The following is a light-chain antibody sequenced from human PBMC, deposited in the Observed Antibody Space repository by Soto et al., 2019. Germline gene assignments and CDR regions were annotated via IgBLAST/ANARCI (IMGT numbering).Light chain of an antibody. V-gene: IGKV3-20*01. J-gene: IGKJ1*01. CDR1: QTLSNSF. CDR3: QQYGSSPKT. CDR2: DTS. Sequence: EIVLTQSPGTLSFSPGEIATLSCRASQTLSNSFIAWYQQKPGQAPRLLIYDTSSRATGVPDRYSASGSGTDFTLTISRLEPEDFAVYYCQQYGSSPKTCGQGTKGDIK.